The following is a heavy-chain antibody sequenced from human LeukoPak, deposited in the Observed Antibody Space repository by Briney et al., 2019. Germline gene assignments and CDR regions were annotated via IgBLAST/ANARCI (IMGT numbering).Heavy chain of an antibody. CDR3: ARGPPMYSYGSSAYHYDYFEY. Sequence: GGPQTLSCAASGFTFCGSALHWLRQASGKGLEWVVRIRSTANGYATAYAASVKGRFTISRDNSKGTLYLQMNSLRDDDTAIYYCARGPPMYSYGSSAYHYDYFEYWGQGTLVSVSS. D-gene: IGHD3-22*01. CDR2: IRSTANGYAT. J-gene: IGHJ4*02. V-gene: IGHV3-73*01. CDR1: GFTFCGSA.